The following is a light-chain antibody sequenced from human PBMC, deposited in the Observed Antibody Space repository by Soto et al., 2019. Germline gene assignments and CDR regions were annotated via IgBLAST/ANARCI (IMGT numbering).Light chain of an antibody. CDR3: QQYDYWPRT. CDR2: GAS. Sequence: EVVLTQSPGTLSLSPGERATLSCRASQSVSRNYLAWYQKKPGQAPRLLIYGASSRATGIPDRFSGSGSGTDFTLTISSLQSEDFAVYYCQQYDYWPRTFGQGTKVDI. V-gene: IGKV3-20*01. J-gene: IGKJ1*01. CDR1: QSVSRNY.